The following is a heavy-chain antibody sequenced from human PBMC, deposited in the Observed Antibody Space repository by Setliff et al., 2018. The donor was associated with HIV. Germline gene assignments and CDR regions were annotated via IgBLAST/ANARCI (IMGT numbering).Heavy chain of an antibody. Sequence: GGSLRLSCAVSGFFFSDHYMSWIRQAPGKGLEWVANINQDGSEENYVDSVKGRFTISRDNANNSLHLQMNSLRAEDTAVYYCAREASLSYWGQGTLVTVSS. CDR1: GFFFSDHY. CDR2: INQDGSEE. J-gene: IGHJ4*02. D-gene: IGHD6-6*01. V-gene: IGHV3-7*01. CDR3: AREASLSY.